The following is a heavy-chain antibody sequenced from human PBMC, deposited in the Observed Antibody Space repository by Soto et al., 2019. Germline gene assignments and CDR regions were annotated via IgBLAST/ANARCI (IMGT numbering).Heavy chain of an antibody. J-gene: IGHJ5*02. Sequence: PSETLSLTCNVSGGSISTIRSYWAWIRQPPGKGLEWLANIFYSGSTYYNPSLASRVTVSVDTSKNEFSLKLRSVTAADTAVYYCARQPTTGDTDLWFDPWGQGTLVTVSS. CDR3: ARQPTTGDTDLWFDP. D-gene: IGHD2-21*01. CDR2: IFYSGST. CDR1: GGSISTIRSY. V-gene: IGHV4-39*01.